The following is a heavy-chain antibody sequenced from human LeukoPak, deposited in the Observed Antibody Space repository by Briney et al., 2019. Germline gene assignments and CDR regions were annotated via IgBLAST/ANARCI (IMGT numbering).Heavy chain of an antibody. Sequence: GGSLRLSCTASGATFGVDALSWVRQAPGKGLEWVGFIRSSAYGGTTEYAASVKGRFTISRDDSTSIAYLQMNSLKTEDTAVYYCTRVSLRSYYGSGSYNQWGQGTLVTVSS. J-gene: IGHJ4*02. V-gene: IGHV3-49*04. CDR2: IRSSAYGGTT. CDR3: TRVSLRSYYGSGSYNQ. CDR1: GATFGVDA. D-gene: IGHD3-10*01.